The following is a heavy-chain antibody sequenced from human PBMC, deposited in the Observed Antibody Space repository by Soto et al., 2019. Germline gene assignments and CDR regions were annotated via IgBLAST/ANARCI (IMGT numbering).Heavy chain of an antibody. CDR1: GFTLGSYW. V-gene: IGHV3-74*01. CDR3: ARGCAYGMEV. Sequence: EVQLVESGGGLVQPGGSPRVSCAASGFTLGSYWMNWVRQAPGKGLVWVSRIDSDGSSTTYADSVKGRFTTSRGNAKNTLYLQMSSLGVEETAVYYCARGCAYGMEVWGQGTTVTVSS. CDR2: IDSDGSST. J-gene: IGHJ6*02.